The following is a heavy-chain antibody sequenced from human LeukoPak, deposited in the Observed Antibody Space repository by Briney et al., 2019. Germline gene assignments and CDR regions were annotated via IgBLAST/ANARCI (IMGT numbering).Heavy chain of an antibody. J-gene: IGHJ4*02. D-gene: IGHD2-15*01. CDR2: IWYDGSNK. V-gene: IGHV3-33*01. Sequence: GGSLRLSCAASGFTFSSYGMHWVRQAPGKGLEWVAVIWYDGSNKYYADSVKGRFTISRDNSKNTLYLQMNSLRAEDTAVYYCARENCSGGSCYFPLDYWGQGTLVTVSS. CDR1: GFTFSSYG. CDR3: ARENCSGGSCYFPLDY.